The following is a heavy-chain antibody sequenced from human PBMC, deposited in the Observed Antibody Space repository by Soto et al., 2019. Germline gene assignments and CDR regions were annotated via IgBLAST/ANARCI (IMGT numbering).Heavy chain of an antibody. Sequence: QLQLQEAGPGLVKPSETLSLTCTVSGGSISSNSYYWGWIRQPPGKGLEWIGSIVYSGSTYYTPSPKTRVIISVATSRNQFTLKLCSVTAADTAVYYCAKYIARVVFANPSGFDPWGQGTLVTVSS. CDR3: AKYIARVVFANPSGFDP. CDR2: IVYSGST. J-gene: IGHJ5*02. V-gene: IGHV4-39*01. D-gene: IGHD2-15*01. CDR1: GGSISSNSYY.